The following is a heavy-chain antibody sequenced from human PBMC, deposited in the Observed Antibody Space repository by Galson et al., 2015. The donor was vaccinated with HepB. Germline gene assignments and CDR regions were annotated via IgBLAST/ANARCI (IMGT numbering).Heavy chain of an antibody. Sequence: SLRLSCAASGFTFSSYWMSWVRQAPGKGLEWVANIKQDGSEKYYVNSVKGRFTISRDNAKNSLYLQMNSLRAEDTAVYYCARDRAMVRGEGGRGFDPWGQGTLVTVSS. CDR2: IKQDGSEK. V-gene: IGHV3-7*03. J-gene: IGHJ5*02. D-gene: IGHD3-10*01. CDR1: GFTFSSYW. CDR3: ARDRAMVRGEGGRGFDP.